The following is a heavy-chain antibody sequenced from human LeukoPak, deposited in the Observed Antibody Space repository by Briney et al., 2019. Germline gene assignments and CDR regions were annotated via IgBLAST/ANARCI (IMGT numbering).Heavy chain of an antibody. J-gene: IGHJ4*02. D-gene: IGHD2-2*01. Sequence: SGGSLRLSCAASGFTFSGSAMHWVRQASGKGLEWVGRIRSKANSYATAYAASVKGRFTISRDDSKNTAYLQMNSLKTEDTAVYYCTSDIVVVPAAIAPGGWGQGTLVTVSS. CDR1: GFTFSGSA. CDR2: IRSKANSYAT. CDR3: TSDIVVVPAAIAPGG. V-gene: IGHV3-73*01.